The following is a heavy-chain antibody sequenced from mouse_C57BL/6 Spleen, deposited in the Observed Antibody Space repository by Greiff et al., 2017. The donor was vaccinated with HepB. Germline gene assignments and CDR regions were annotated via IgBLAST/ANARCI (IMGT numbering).Heavy chain of an antibody. CDR2: ISSGSSTI. Sequence: EVKLVEPGGGLVKPGGSLKLSCAASGFTFSDYGMHWVRQAPEKGLEWVAYISSGSSTIYYAETVKGRFTISRDNAKNTLFLQMTILRSEDTAMYYCARRRIAYWGQGTLVTVSA. V-gene: IGHV5-17*01. J-gene: IGHJ3*01. CDR1: GFTFSDYG. CDR3: ARRRIAY.